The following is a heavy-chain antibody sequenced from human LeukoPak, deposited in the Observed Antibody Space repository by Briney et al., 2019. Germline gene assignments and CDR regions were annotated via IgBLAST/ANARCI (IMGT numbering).Heavy chain of an antibody. D-gene: IGHD3-10*01. V-gene: IGHV4-34*01. CDR3: ARQRRVRGAKEVYYYYYYYMDV. CDR2: INHSGST. Sequence: SETLSLTCAVYDGSFSGYYWSWIRQPPGKGLEWIGEINHSGSTNYNPSLKSRVTISLDTSKSQFSLKVRYVTAADTAVYYCARQRRVRGAKEVYYYYYYYMDVWGKGTTVTISS. CDR1: DGSFSGYY. J-gene: IGHJ6*03.